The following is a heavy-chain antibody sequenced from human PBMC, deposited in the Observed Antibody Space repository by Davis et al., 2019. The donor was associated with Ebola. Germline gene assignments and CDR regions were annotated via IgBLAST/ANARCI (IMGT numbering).Heavy chain of an antibody. V-gene: IGHV3-21*01. D-gene: IGHD2-21*02. J-gene: IGHJ2*01. CDR2: ISSSSNYI. CDR3: VRDPALVVTGGGWFFGL. CDR1: GFTFSTYG. Sequence: GESLKISCAASGFTFSTYGMNWVRQAPGKGLEWVSFISSSSNYIYYADSVKGRFTVSRDNAKNSLYLQMNSLRAEDTAVYYCVRDPALVVTGGGWFFGLWGRGTLVTVSS.